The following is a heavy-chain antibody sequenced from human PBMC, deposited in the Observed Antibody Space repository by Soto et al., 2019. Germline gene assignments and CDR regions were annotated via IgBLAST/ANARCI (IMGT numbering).Heavy chain of an antibody. V-gene: IGHV3-21*01. CDR2: ISSSSSYI. J-gene: IGHJ4*02. Sequence: ESLKISCAASGFTFSSYSMNWVRQAPGKGLEWVSSISSSSSYIYYADSVKGRFTISRDNAKNSLYLQMNSLRAEDTAVYYCARDTPSGYYYDYWGQGTLVTVSS. CDR1: GFTFSSYS. CDR3: ARDTPSGYYYDY. D-gene: IGHD3-22*01.